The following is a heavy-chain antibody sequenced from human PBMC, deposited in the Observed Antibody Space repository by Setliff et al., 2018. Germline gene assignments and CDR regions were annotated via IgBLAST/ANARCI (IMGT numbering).Heavy chain of an antibody. V-gene: IGHV3-7*01. J-gene: IGHJ4*02. CDR3: ARDGGEY. CDR1: GFTFSSFW. Sequence: PGGSLRLSCAASGFTFSSFWTNWVRQAPGKGLEWVANIKQDGSEKYYVDSVKGRYTISRDNAKNSLYLQMNSLRAEDTAVYYCARDGGEYWGQGTLVTVSS. D-gene: IGHD3-16*01. CDR2: IKQDGSEK.